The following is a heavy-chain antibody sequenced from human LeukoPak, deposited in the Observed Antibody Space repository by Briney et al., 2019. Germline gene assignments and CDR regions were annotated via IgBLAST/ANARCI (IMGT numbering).Heavy chain of an antibody. Sequence: GGSLRLSCAASGFTFSSYGMHWVRQAPGKGLEWVAVIWYDGSNKYYADSVKGRFTISRDNSKNTLYLQMNSLRAEDTAVYYCARDGSGWFIDYWGQGTLVTVSS. CDR3: ARDGSGWFIDY. CDR2: IWYDGSNK. D-gene: IGHD6-19*01. J-gene: IGHJ4*02. CDR1: GFTFSSYG. V-gene: IGHV3-33*01.